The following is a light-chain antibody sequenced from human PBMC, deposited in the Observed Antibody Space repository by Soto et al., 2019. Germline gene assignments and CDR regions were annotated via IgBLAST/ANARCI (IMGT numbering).Light chain of an antibody. V-gene: IGKV3-20*01. CDR2: GAS. J-gene: IGKJ2*01. CDR3: QQYGSSPYT. CDR1: QSVSSSY. Sequence: EIVLTQSPATLSLSPGERATLSCTASQSVSSSYLAWYQQKPGQAPRLLIYGASIRATGIPDRFSGSGSGTEFTLTINRLELEDFAVYYGQQYGSSPYTFGQGTKLEIK.